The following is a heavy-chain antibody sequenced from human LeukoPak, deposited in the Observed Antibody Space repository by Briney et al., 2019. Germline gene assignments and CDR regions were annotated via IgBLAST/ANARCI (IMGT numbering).Heavy chain of an antibody. CDR3: ARARTWIQLWFLDY. V-gene: IGHV3-23*01. CDR2: ISGSGGST. Sequence: GGSLRLSCAASGFTFSSYAMSWVRQAPGKGLEWASAISGSGGSTYYADSVKGRFTISRDNSKNTLYLQMNSLRAEDTAVYYCARARTWIQLWFLDYWGQGTLVTVSS. J-gene: IGHJ4*02. CDR1: GFTFSSYA. D-gene: IGHD5-18*01.